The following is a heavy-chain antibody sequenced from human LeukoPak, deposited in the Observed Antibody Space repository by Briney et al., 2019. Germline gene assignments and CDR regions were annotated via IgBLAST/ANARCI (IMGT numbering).Heavy chain of an antibody. CDR1: GFTFSSYS. D-gene: IGHD2-2*01. CDR2: ISSSSSYI. J-gene: IGHJ4*02. CDR3: ASGVCSSTSCYPYYFDY. Sequence: GGSLRLSCAASGFTFSSYSMNWVRQAPGKGLEWVSSISSSSSYIYYADSVKGRFTISRDNAKNSLYLQMNSLRAEDTAVYYCASGVCSSTSCYPYYFDYWGQGTLVTVSS. V-gene: IGHV3-21*01.